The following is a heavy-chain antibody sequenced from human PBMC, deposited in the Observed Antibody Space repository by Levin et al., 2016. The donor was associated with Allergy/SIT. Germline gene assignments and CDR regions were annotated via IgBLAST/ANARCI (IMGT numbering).Heavy chain of an antibody. CDR3: ARLLCSSTSCPGHYNWFDP. V-gene: IGHV4-28*01. J-gene: IGHJ5*02. CDR2: VYDSGRT. Sequence: LRLSCAVSGYSISSSNWWGWIRQSPGKGLEWIGYVYDSGRTNYNPSLKSRVTMSLDTSKNQFSLRLSSVTAADTAFYYCARLLCSSTSCPGHYNWFDPWGQGTLVTVSS. D-gene: IGHD2-2*01. CDR1: GYSISSSNW.